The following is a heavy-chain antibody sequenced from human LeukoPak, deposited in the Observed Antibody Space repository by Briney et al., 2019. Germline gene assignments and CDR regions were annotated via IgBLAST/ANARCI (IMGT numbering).Heavy chain of an antibody. D-gene: IGHD1/OR15-1a*01. CDR2: IYYSGST. Sequence: SETLSLTCTVSGGSISSSSYYWGWIRQPPGKGLEWIGSIYYSGSTYYNPSLKSRVTISVDTSKNQFSLKLSSVTAADTAVYYCARGLSNQGWNKGAFDIWGQGTMVTVSS. J-gene: IGHJ3*02. CDR3: ARGLSNQGWNKGAFDI. CDR1: GGSISSSSYY. V-gene: IGHV4-39*07.